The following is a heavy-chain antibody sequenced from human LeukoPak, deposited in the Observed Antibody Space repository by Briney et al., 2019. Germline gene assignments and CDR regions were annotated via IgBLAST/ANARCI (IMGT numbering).Heavy chain of an antibody. CDR3: ARIMVATTREAFDY. J-gene: IGHJ4*02. V-gene: IGHV3-48*03. Sequence: GGSLRLSCAASGFTFTSYEMNWVRQAPGKGLEWVSYISSSGSTIYYADSVRGRFTISRDNAKNSLYLQMNSLRAEDTAVYYCARIMVATTREAFDYWDQGTLVTVSS. CDR1: GFTFTSYE. CDR2: ISSSGSTI. D-gene: IGHD5-12*01.